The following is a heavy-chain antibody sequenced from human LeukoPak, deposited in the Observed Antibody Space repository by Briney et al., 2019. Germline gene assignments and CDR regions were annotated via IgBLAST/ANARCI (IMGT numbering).Heavy chain of an antibody. V-gene: IGHV1-18*01. CDR3: ARGGQMNLPTFSFDY. Sequence: ASVKVSCKASGYTFTSYGISWVRQAPGQGLEWMGWISAYNGNTNYAQKLQGRLTITTHTSSSTAYIELRGLRSDGGAVYYCARGGQMNLPTFSFDYWGQGTLVTVSS. CDR1: GYTFTSYG. D-gene: IGHD1-14*01. CDR2: ISAYNGNT. J-gene: IGHJ4*02.